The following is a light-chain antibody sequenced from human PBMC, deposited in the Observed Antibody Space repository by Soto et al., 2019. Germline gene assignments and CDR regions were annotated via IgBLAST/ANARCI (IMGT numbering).Light chain of an antibody. V-gene: IGKV3-15*01. CDR3: QQYNNWPKT. J-gene: IGKJ1*01. CDR1: QSVSSN. CDR2: GAS. Sequence: EVVMTQSPVTLSVSPGERATLSCRASQSVSSNLAWYQQKPGQGPRLLIYGASTRATGIPARFSGSGSGTEFTLTISSLQSEDFAVYYCQQYNNWPKTFGQGTKVEIK.